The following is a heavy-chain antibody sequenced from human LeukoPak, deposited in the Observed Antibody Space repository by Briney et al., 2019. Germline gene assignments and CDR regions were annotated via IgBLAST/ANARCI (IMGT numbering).Heavy chain of an antibody. J-gene: IGHJ3*02. CDR2: IYYSGST. CDR1: GGSISSYY. Sequence: SETLSLTCTVSGGSISSYYWSWIRQPPGKGLEWIGYIYYSGSTYYNPSLKSRVTMSVDTSKNQFSLRLNSVTAADTAVYYCANGFDGFDIWGQGTTVTVSS. CDR3: ANGFDGFDI. D-gene: IGHD3-10*01. V-gene: IGHV4-59*12.